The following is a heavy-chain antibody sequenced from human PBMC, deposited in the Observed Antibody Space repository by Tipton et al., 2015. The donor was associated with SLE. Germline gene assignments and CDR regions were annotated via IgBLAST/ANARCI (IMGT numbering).Heavy chain of an antibody. Sequence: SLRLACAASGFTFSSYSMNWVRQAPGKGLEWVSYISSSSSTIYYADSVKGRFTISRDNAKNSLYLQMNSLRAEDTAVYYCAREGLAYCGGDCYPDAFDIWGQGTMVTVSS. J-gene: IGHJ3*02. V-gene: IGHV3-48*01. D-gene: IGHD2-21*01. CDR2: ISSSSSTI. CDR3: AREGLAYCGGDCYPDAFDI. CDR1: GFTFSSYS.